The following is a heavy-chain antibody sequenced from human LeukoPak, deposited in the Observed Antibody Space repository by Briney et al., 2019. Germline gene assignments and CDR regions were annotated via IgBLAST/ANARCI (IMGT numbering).Heavy chain of an antibody. CDR2: IKQDGSEK. D-gene: IGHD3-10*01. CDR1: GFTFSSYW. CDR3: ARAWGSVELLWFGESTDFDY. V-gene: IGHV3-7*01. J-gene: IGHJ4*02. Sequence: GGSLRLSCAASGFTFSSYWMSWVRQAPGRGLEWVANIKQDGSEKYYVDSVKGRFTISRDNAKNSLYLQMNSLRAEDTAVYYCARAWGSVELLWFGESTDFDYWGQGTLVTVSS.